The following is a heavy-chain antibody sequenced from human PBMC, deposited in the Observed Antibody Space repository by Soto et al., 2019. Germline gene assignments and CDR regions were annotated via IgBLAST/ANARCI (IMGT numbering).Heavy chain of an antibody. V-gene: IGHV3-53*02. CDR2: IYTDGGT. CDR3: AKALPVAKGGFDP. J-gene: IGHJ5*02. D-gene: IGHD2-2*01. Sequence: EVQLVETGGGLIQPGGSLRLSCAASGFTVSNPYMTWVRQPPGKGLECVSVIYTDGGTNYADSVKGRFIISRDNSKNTLYLQMNSLRDEDAAVYYCAKALPVAKGGFDPWGQGTLVTVSS. CDR1: GFTVSNPY.